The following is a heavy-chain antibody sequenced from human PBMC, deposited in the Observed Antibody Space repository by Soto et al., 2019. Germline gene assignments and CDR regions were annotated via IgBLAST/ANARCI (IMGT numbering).Heavy chain of an antibody. CDR2: ISYDGSNK. D-gene: IGHD3-10*01. V-gene: IGHV3-30*03. Sequence: RRLACAASGLSFSSYGMHWVRQAPGKGLEWVAVISYDGSNKYYADSVKGRFTISRDNSKNTLYLQMNSLRAEDTAVYYCAPWFGAFDYWGQGTLVTVSS. J-gene: IGHJ4*02. CDR1: GLSFSSYG. CDR3: APWFGAFDY.